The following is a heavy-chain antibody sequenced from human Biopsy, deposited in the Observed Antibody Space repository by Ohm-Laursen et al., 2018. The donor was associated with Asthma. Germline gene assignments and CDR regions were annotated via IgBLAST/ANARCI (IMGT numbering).Heavy chain of an antibody. CDR1: GFMFSSFG. CDR3: AKRRGYSGHDNDY. J-gene: IGHJ4*02. V-gene: IGHV3-30*18. CDR2: ISYDGNHK. Sequence: SLRLSCAASGFMFSSFGMHWVRQAPGKGLEWVAVISYDGNHKFYEDSVKGRFTISRDNSKNTLYLQMNSLRTEDTAVYYRAKRRGYSGHDNDYWGQGTLVIVSS. D-gene: IGHD5-12*01.